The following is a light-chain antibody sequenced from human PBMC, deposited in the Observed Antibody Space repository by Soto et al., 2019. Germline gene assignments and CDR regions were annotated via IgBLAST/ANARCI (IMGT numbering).Light chain of an antibody. CDR1: SSNIGAGYD. CDR2: GNS. CDR3: QSYDSSLSVFYV. J-gene: IGLJ1*01. Sequence: QSVLTQPPSVSGSPGQRVTISCTWRSSNIGAGYDVHWYQQLPGTAPKLLIYGNSNRPSGVPDRFSGSKSGTSASLAITGLQAEDEADYYCQSYDSSLSVFYVFGTGTKVTVL. V-gene: IGLV1-40*01.